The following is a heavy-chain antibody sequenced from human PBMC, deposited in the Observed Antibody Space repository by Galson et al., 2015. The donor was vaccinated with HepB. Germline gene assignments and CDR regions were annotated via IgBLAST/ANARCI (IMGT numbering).Heavy chain of an antibody. CDR2: ISSNGGST. V-gene: IGHV3-64D*06. CDR1: GFTFSSYA. J-gene: IGHJ3*02. D-gene: IGHD5-18*01. CDR3: VKFDTPYSYGLGFDAFDI. Sequence: SLRLSCAASGFTFSSYAVHWVRQAPGKGLEYVSAISSNGGSTYYADSVKGRFTISRDNSKNTLYLQMSSLRAEDTAVYYCVKFDTPYSYGLGFDAFDIWGQGTMVTVSS.